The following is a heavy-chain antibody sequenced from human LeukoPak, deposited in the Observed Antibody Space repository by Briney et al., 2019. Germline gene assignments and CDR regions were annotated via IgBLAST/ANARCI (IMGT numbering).Heavy chain of an antibody. D-gene: IGHD4-11*01. CDR1: GFTFSSYA. CDR2: ISGSGGST. Sequence: PGGSLRLSCAASGFTFSSYAMSWVRQAPGKGLEWVSAISGSGGSTYYADSVKGRFTISRDNSKNTLYLQMNSLRAEDTAVYYCAKDTTVTTLPYYFDYWGQGTLVTVSS. V-gene: IGHV3-23*01. J-gene: IGHJ4*02. CDR3: AKDTTVTTLPYYFDY.